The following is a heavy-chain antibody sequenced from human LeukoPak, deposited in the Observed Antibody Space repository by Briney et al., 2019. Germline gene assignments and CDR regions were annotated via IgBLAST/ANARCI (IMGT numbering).Heavy chain of an antibody. D-gene: IGHD2-15*01. CDR2: MHYSGST. V-gene: IGHV4-59*12. CDR1: GGSIRSYY. CDR3: ARARGGYCSGGSCYSRRYYFDY. Sequence: SETLSLTCTVSGGSIRSYYWSWIRQPPGKGLEWIAYMHYSGSTNYNPSLKSRVTILVDTSKNQFSLKLSSVTAADTAVYYCARARGGYCSGGSCYSRRYYFDYWGQGTLVTVSS. J-gene: IGHJ4*02.